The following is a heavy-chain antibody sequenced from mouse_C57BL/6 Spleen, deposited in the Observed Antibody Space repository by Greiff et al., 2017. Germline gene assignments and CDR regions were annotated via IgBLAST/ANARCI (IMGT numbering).Heavy chain of an antibody. CDR2: IDPANGNT. V-gene: IGHV14-3*01. Sequence: VQLQQPVAELVRPGASVKLSCTASGFNINNNYMHWVKQRPEQGLEWIGRIDPANGNTNYDPKFQGKATITADTSSNTAYMQLSSLTSEDTAVYYCAKLGQYFDYWGQGTTLTVSS. CDR1: GFNINNNY. J-gene: IGHJ2*01. D-gene: IGHD4-1*01. CDR3: AKLGQYFDY.